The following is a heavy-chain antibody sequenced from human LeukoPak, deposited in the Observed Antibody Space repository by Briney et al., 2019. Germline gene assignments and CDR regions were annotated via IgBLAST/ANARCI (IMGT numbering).Heavy chain of an antibody. CDR2: IYYSGST. J-gene: IGHJ5*02. CDR1: GASISRYY. CDR3: ARGLAS. Sequence: SETLSLTCTVSGASISRYYWSWIRQPPGKGLEWIGYIYYSGSTNYNPSLKSRVTISVDTSKNQFSLKLSSVTAADTAVYYCARGLASWGQGTLVTVSS. D-gene: IGHD3-3*02. V-gene: IGHV4-59*01.